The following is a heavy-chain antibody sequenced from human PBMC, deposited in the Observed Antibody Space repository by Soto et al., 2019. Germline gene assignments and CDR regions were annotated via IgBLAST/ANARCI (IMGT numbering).Heavy chain of an antibody. CDR2: IYYSGST. CDR3: ARGNYDYVWGSYRYPPYFDY. D-gene: IGHD3-16*02. CDR1: GGSISSYY. V-gene: IGHV4-59*01. J-gene: IGHJ4*02. Sequence: ETLSRTCAFSGGSISSYYWSWIRQPPGKGLEWIGYIYYSGSTNYNPSLKSRVTISVDTSKNQFSLKLSSVTAADTAVYYCARGNYDYVWGSYRYPPYFDYWGQGTLVTVSS.